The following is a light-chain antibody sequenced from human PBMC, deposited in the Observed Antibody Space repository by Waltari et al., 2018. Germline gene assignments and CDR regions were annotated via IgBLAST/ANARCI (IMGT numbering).Light chain of an antibody. CDR1: RGVGAGF. V-gene: IGKV3-20*01. J-gene: IGKJ1*01. CDR3: HQYDQTPWT. Sequence: TVLTHSPVTLYLSPGATAALSGRASRGVGAGFLAWYHQRPGQSPRLLIYGTSTRETGIPERFSGDGSGTDFTLIIRRLEPEDLGAYFCHQYDQTPWTFGQGTTVEI. CDR2: GTS.